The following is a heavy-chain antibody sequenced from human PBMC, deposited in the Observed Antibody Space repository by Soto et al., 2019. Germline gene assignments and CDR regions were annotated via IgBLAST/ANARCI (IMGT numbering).Heavy chain of an antibody. CDR2: IYYSGST. V-gene: IGHV4-39*01. CDR3: ARHGPEQQLVPYYYYGMDV. J-gene: IGHJ6*02. CDR1: GGSISSSSYY. D-gene: IGHD6-13*01. Sequence: SETLSLTCTVSGGSISSSSYYWGWIRQRPGKGLEWIGSIYYSGSTYYNPSLKSRVTISVDTSKNQFSLKLSSVTAADTAVYYCARHGPEQQLVPYYYYGMDVWGQGTTVTVSS.